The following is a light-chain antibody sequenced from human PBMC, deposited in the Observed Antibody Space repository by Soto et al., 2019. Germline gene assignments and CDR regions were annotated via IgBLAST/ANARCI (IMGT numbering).Light chain of an antibody. CDR2: GAS. J-gene: IGKJ1*01. CDR1: QSVGSN. V-gene: IGKV3-15*01. CDR3: QQYNNFWT. Sequence: EVVMTQSPATLSVSPGERTTLSCRASQSVGSNLAWYQQKPGQAPRLLIYGASTRATGLPARFSGSGSGTEFPLTISSLQSEAFAVYYCQQYNNFWTFGQGTKVEIK.